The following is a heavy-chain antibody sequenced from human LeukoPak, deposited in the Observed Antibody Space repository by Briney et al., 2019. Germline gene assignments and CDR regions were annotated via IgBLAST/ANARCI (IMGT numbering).Heavy chain of an antibody. D-gene: IGHD6-13*01. CDR3: ARGGASAASNAF. CDR2: ISSSSSII. CDR1: GFTFSYYN. V-gene: IGHV3-48*04. J-gene: IGHJ3*01. Sequence: GGSLRLSCAASGFTFSYYNMNWVRQAPGQGLEWVSYISSSSSIIYYADSVKGRFTISRDDAKNSLYLQMNSLRAEDTAVYYCARGGASAASNAFWGRGTMVTVSS.